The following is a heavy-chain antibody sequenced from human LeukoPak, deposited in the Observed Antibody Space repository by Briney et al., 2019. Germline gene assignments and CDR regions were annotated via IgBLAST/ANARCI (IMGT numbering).Heavy chain of an antibody. D-gene: IGHD5-24*01. CDR1: GYTFTSYW. CDR3: ARALGAEVATRAFDI. J-gene: IGHJ3*02. Sequence: GESLKISCKASGYTFTSYWIGWVRQMPGKGLEWMGIIYPGDSDTRYRPSFQGQVTISADKSTSTAYLQWSSLKASDTAMYYCARALGAEVATRAFDIWGQGTMVTVSS. CDR2: IYPGDSDT. V-gene: IGHV5-51*01.